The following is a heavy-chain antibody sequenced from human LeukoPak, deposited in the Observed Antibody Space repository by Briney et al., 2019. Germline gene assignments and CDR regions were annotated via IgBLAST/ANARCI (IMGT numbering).Heavy chain of an antibody. CDR1: GFTFSTYW. V-gene: IGHV3-7*01. D-gene: IGHD2-15*01. CDR3: ARSRYCSGGNCYSVY. Sequence: GGSLRLSCAASGFTFSTYWMSWVRQAPGKGLEWVANIKPDGGETYYVDSLKGRFTISRDNAKNSLHLQMNSLRVEDTAVYYCARSRYCSGGNCYSVYWGQGTLVTVSS. CDR2: IKPDGGET. J-gene: IGHJ4*02.